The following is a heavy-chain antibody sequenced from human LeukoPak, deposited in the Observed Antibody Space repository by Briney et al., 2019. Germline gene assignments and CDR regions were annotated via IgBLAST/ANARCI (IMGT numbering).Heavy chain of an antibody. CDR1: GGSISSSSYY. V-gene: IGHV4-39*01. D-gene: IGHD3-10*01. J-gene: IGHJ4*02. CDR3: ARLRRGFLDY. Sequence: SETLSLTCTVSGGSISSSSYYWGWIRQPPGKGLEWIGSIYYSGSTYYNPSLKSRVTISVDTSKNQFSLKLSSMTAADTAVYYCARLRRGFLDYWGQGTLVTVSS. CDR2: IYYSGST.